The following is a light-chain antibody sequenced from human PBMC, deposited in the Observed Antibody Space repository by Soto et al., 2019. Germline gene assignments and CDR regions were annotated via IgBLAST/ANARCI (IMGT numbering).Light chain of an antibody. CDR2: GAS. J-gene: IGKJ4*01. Sequence: EIVMTQSSATLSVSPGERATLSCRASQSVSSNLAWYQQKPGQAPRLLIYGASTRPTGIPARFSGSGSGTEFTLTISSLQSEDFALYYCQQYNNWPPLTFGGGTKVEIK. CDR3: QQYNNWPPLT. CDR1: QSVSSN. V-gene: IGKV3-15*01.